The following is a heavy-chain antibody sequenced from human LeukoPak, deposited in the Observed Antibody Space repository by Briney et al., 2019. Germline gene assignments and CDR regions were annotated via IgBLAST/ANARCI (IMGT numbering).Heavy chain of an antibody. CDR2: INYSGST. J-gene: IGHJ6*03. D-gene: IGHD5-18*01. CDR3: ARFSPDTAIRWDYYYYYYMDV. CDR1: GGSISNTFYY. V-gene: IGHV4-39*07. Sequence: PSETLSLTCTVSGGSISNTFYYWGWIRQPPGKGLEWIGSINYSGSTYYNPSLKSRVTISIDTSKNQFSLKLSSVTAADTAVYYCARFSPDTAIRWDYYYYYYMDVWGKGTTVTISS.